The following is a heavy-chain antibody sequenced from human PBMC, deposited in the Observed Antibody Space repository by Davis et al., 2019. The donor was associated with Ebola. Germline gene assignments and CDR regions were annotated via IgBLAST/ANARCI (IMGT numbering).Heavy chain of an antibody. V-gene: IGHV1-18*01. D-gene: IGHD3-10*01. CDR3: AKMTDGSGSYPWGPYYYGMDV. Sequence: ASVKVSCKASGYTFTSYGISWVRQAPGQGLEWMGWISAYNGNTNYAQKLQGRVTMTTDTSTSTAYMELRSLRSDDTAVYYCAKMTDGSGSYPWGPYYYGMDVWGQGTTVTVSS. CDR1: GYTFTSYG. CDR2: ISAYNGNT. J-gene: IGHJ6*02.